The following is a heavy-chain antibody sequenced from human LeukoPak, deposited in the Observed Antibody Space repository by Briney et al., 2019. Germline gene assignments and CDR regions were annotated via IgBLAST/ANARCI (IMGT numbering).Heavy chain of an antibody. CDR1: GFTFSAFG. V-gene: IGHV3-33*01. Sequence: PGGSLRLSCAASGFTFSAFGMHWVRQAPGKGLEWVAVIYYDGSNKYYADSVKGRFTISRDNSKSSPYLEMSSLRVEDTAVYYCARDDQISGWCSFWGQGTLVTVSS. CDR2: IYYDGSNK. J-gene: IGHJ1*01. D-gene: IGHD6-19*01. CDR3: ARDDQISGWCSF.